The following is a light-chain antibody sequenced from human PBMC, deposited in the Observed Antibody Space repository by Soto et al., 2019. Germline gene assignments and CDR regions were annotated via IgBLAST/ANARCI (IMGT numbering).Light chain of an antibody. CDR1: SSDVGGYNY. Sequence: QSALTQPASVSGSPGQSITISCTGTSSDVGGYNYVSWYQQHPGKAPKLMIYEVSNRPSGVSNRFSGSKSGNTASLTISGLQAEDEADYYCSSYTSIEDVVFGGGTKLTVL. CDR3: SSYTSIEDVV. V-gene: IGLV2-14*01. J-gene: IGLJ2*01. CDR2: EVS.